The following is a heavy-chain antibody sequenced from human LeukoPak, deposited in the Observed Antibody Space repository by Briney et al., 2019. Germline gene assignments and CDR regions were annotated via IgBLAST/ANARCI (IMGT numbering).Heavy chain of an antibody. CDR2: IYSGGST. V-gene: IGHV3-66*01. CDR1: GFTVSSNY. J-gene: IGHJ4*02. Sequence: GGSLRLSCAASGFTVSSNYMSWVRQAPGKGLEWVSVIYSGGSTYYADSVKGRFTISRDNSKNTLYLQMNSLRAEDTAVYYCAREVIAAAGPGYFDYWGQGTLVTVSS. D-gene: IGHD6-13*01. CDR3: AREVIAAAGPGYFDY.